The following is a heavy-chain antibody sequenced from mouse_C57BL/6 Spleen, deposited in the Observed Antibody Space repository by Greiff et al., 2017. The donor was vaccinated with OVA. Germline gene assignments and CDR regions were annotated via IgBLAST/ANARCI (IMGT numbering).Heavy chain of an antibody. CDR2: ISPGDGDT. D-gene: IGHD1-1*01. CDR3: ARGMDYYGSSSLAY. V-gene: IGHV1-82*01. Sequence: QVQLKESGPELVKPGASVKISCKASGYAFSSSWMNWVKQRPGKGLEWIGRISPGDGDTNYNGKFKGKATLTADKSSSTAYMQLSSLTSEDSAVYFCARGMDYYGSSSLAYWGQGTLVTVSA. J-gene: IGHJ3*01. CDR1: GYAFSSSW.